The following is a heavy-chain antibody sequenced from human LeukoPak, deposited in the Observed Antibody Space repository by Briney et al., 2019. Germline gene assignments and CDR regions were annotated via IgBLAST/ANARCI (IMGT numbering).Heavy chain of an antibody. D-gene: IGHD1-26*01. J-gene: IGHJ5*02. CDR1: GASVSSASY. CDR2: IYNGVNT. Sequence: SETLSLTCTVSGASVSSASYWTWIRQPPGKGVEWIAHIYNGVNTNYNPSLKSRVTISVDTSKNQFSLRLNSVTAADTAAYYCARSRAFNSGAFDPWGQGSLVTVSS. V-gene: IGHV4-61*01. CDR3: ARSRAFNSGAFDP.